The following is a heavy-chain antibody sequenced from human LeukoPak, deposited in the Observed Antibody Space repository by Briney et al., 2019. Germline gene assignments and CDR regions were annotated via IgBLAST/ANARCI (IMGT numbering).Heavy chain of an antibody. D-gene: IGHD6-13*01. CDR3: ASRSSSWPRTLNYYYYYGMDV. CDR1: GFTFSDYY. Sequence: GGSLRLSCAASGFTFSDYYMSWIRQAPGKGLEWVSYISSSGSTIYYADSVKGRFTISRDNAKNSLYLQMNSLRAEDTAVYYCASRSSSWPRTLNYYYYYGMDVWGQGTTVTVSS. CDR2: ISSSGSTI. V-gene: IGHV3-11*01. J-gene: IGHJ6*02.